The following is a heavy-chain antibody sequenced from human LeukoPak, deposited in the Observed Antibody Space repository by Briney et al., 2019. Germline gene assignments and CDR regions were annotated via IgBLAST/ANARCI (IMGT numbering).Heavy chain of an antibody. CDR1: GYTFTGYY. V-gene: IGHV1-2*04. CDR2: INPNSGGT. CDR3: ARTLAGYYYYGMDV. J-gene: IGHJ6*02. D-gene: IGHD6-19*01. Sequence: ASVKVSCKASGYTFTGYYMHWVRQAPGRGLEWMGWINPNSGGTNYAQKFQGWVTMTRDTSISTAYMELSRLRSDDTAVYYCARTLAGYYYYGMDVWGQGTTVTVSS.